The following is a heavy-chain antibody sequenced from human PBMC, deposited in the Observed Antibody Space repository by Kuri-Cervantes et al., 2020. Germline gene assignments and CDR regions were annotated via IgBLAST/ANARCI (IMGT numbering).Heavy chain of an antibody. J-gene: IGHJ4*02. V-gene: IGHV4-31*03. CDR3: ARSMKFPVGTIDY. CDR1: GGSISSGGYY. Sequence: LRLSCTVSGGSISSGGYYWSWIRQHPGKGLEWIGYIYYSGSTYYNPSLKSRVTISVDTSKNQFSLKLSSVTAADTAVYYCARSMKFPVGTIDYWGQGTLVTDSS. CDR2: IYYSGST. D-gene: IGHD1-14*01.